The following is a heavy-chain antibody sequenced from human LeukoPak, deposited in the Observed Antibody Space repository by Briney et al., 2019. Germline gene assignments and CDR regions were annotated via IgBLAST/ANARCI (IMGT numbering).Heavy chain of an antibody. V-gene: IGHV3-11*01. CDR3: ARDLAAAGGVNDY. CDR1: GFTFSDYY. D-gene: IGHD6-13*01. J-gene: IGHJ4*02. Sequence: PVGSLRLSCAASGFTFSDYYMSWIRQAPGQGLEWVSYISSSGSTIYYADSVKGRFTISRDNAKNSLYLQMNSLRAEDTAVYYCARDLAAAGGVNDYWGQGTLVTVSS. CDR2: ISSSGSTI.